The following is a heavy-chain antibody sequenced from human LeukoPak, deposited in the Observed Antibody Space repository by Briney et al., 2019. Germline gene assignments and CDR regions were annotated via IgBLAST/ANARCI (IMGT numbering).Heavy chain of an antibody. CDR3: ARSTAY. CDR1: GCSVSRYY. V-gene: IGHV3-53*01. Sequence: GGSLRLSCAASGCSVSRYYMTWVRQAPGKGLEWVSGIYKSGNTFYVDSVKGRFTTSRDNSKNTLYLQMNNLGPDDTAVYYCARSTAYWGQGTLVTVSS. D-gene: IGHD5/OR15-5a*01. CDR2: IYKSGNT. J-gene: IGHJ4*02.